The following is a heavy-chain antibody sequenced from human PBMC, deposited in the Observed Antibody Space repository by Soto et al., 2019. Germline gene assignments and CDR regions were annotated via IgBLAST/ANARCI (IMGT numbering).Heavy chain of an antibody. J-gene: IGHJ4*02. D-gene: IGHD1-20*01. CDR3: ARVENNWNDEAY. V-gene: IGHV4-30-4*01. CDR2: IYYSGST. CDR1: GGSISSGDYY. Sequence: SETLSLTCTVSGGSISSGDYYWSWIRQPPGKGLEWIGYIYYSGSTYYNPSLKSRVTISVDTSKNQFSLKLSSVTAADTAVYYCARVENNWNDEAYWGQGTLVTVSS.